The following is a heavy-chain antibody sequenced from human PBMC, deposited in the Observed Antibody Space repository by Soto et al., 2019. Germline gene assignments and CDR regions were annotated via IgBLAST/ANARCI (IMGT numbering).Heavy chain of an antibody. V-gene: IGHV4-4*07. CDR1: GASIRSYH. D-gene: IGHD3-16*01. CDR3: AKDVSSRRWFDP. Sequence: QVQLQESGPGLVKPSETLSLTCAVSGASIRSYHLSWIRQPAGKGLEWIGRMQHTGNTNYNPSLKSRVTMSVDTSKNQISLKMTSVTAADTAVYFCAKDVSSRRWFDPWGQGILVIVSS. CDR2: MQHTGNT. J-gene: IGHJ5*02.